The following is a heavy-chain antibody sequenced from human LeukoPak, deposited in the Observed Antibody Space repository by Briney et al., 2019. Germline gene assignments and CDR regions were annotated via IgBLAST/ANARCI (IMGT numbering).Heavy chain of an antibody. CDR1: GYTFTNYW. V-gene: IGHV5-51*01. J-gene: IGHJ4*02. Sequence: GESLKISCKGSGYTFTNYWIGWVRQMPGKGLEWMGIIYPDDSDTTYSPSFQGQVTISADKSISTAYLQWSSLKASDTAMYYCARLLYYDFWSGYYLWGQGTLVTVSS. CDR2: IYPDDSDT. CDR3: ARLLYYDFWSGYYL. D-gene: IGHD3-3*01.